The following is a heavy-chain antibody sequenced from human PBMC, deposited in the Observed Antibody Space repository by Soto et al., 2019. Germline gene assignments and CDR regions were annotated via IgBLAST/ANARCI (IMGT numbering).Heavy chain of an antibody. D-gene: IGHD2-8*01. CDR2: ISPYNGNT. CDR1: GYSFSNSG. V-gene: IGHV1-18*01. J-gene: IGHJ5*02. Sequence: QVELVQSGPEVKKPGASVKVSCKASGYSFSNSGFSWMRQAPGQGLEWMGWISPYNGNTNYAQKFQGRLSMTRDTSTTTAFMELTTLRADDTAVYYCARDEYNNGRNWLNPWGQGTLVTVTS. CDR3: ARDEYNNGRNWLNP.